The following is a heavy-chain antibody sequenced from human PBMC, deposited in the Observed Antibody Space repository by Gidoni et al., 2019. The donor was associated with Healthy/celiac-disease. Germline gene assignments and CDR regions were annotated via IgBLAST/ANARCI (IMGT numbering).Heavy chain of an antibody. J-gene: IGHJ6*02. CDR2: INAGNGNT. Sequence: QVQLVQSGAEVKKPGASVKVSCKASGYTFTSYAMHWVRQAPGQRLKWMGWINAGNGNTKTSQKFQGRVTITRVTSASTAYMERSSLRSEDTAVYYCARDQPPHYDILMGARAFDGMDVWGQGTTVTVSS. V-gene: IGHV1-3*01. CDR1: GYTFTSYA. CDR3: ARDQPPHYDILMGARAFDGMDV. D-gene: IGHD3-9*01.